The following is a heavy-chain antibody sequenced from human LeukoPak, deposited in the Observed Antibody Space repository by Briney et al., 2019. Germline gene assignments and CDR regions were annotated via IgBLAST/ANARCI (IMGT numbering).Heavy chain of an antibody. V-gene: IGHV1-46*01. CDR1: GYTFTSYY. D-gene: IGHD3-9*01. CDR2: INPSGGST. J-gene: IGHJ3*02. CDR3: ARSAAYYNEADI. Sequence: EASVKVSCKTSGYTFTSYYIHWVRQAPGQGLKWMGIINPSGGSTTYAQKFQGRLTMTSATSTSTVYMELSSLRSEDTAVYYCARSAAYYNEADIWGQGTMVTVSS.